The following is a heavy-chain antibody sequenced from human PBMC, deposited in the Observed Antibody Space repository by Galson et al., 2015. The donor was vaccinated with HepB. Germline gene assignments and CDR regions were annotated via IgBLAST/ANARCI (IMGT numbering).Heavy chain of an antibody. J-gene: IGHJ4*02. CDR3: ARALSKVVPAAMN. CDR2: IWYDGSNK. CDR1: GFTFSSYG. V-gene: IGHV3-33*01. Sequence: SLRLSCAASGFTFSSYGMHWVRQAPGKGLEWVAVIWYDGSNKYYADSVKGRFTISRDNSKNTLYLQMNSLRAEDTAVYYCARALSKVVPAAMNWGQGTLVTVSS. D-gene: IGHD2-2*01.